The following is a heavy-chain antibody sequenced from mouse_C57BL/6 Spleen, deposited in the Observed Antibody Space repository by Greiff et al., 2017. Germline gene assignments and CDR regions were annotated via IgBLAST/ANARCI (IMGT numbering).Heavy chain of an antibody. CDR3: ARDRGDSSGPFAY. CDR1: GYSITSGYY. D-gene: IGHD3-2*02. J-gene: IGHJ3*01. CDR2: ISYDGSN. V-gene: IGHV3-6*01. Sequence: DVKLQESGPGLVKPSQSLSLTCSVTGYSITSGYYWNWIRQFPGNKLEWMGYISYDGSNNYNPSLKNRISITRDTSKNQFFLKLNSVTTEDTATYYCARDRGDSSGPFAYWGQGTLVTVSA.